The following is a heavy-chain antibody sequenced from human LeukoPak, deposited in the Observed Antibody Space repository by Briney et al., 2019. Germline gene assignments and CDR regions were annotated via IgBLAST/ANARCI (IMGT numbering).Heavy chain of an antibody. CDR2: INAGDDNT. J-gene: IGHJ3*02. V-gene: IGHV1-3*01. CDR3: ARDIYRGTDAYDM. D-gene: IGHD3-10*01. CDR1: GYTFTPYA. Sequence: GSVKVSCKASGYTFTPYAMHWVRQAPGQRLEWMGLINAGDDNTRYSENFQGRVTITKDTSANTAYMELSRLRSEDTAVYYCARDIYRGTDAYDMWGQGTMVTVSP.